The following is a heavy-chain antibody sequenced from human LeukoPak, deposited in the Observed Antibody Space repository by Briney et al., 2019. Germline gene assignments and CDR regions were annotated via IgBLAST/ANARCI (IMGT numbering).Heavy chain of an antibody. Sequence: GGSLRLSCAASGFTFSDHYMDWVRQAPGKGLEWVSSISSSSSYIYYADSVKGRFTISRDNAKNSLYLQMNSLRAEDTAVYYCARDIYGSGPPVGDTIDYWGQGTLVTVSS. CDR1: GFTFSDHY. CDR3: ARDIYGSGPPVGDTIDY. D-gene: IGHD3-10*01. CDR2: ISSSSSYI. J-gene: IGHJ4*02. V-gene: IGHV3-21*01.